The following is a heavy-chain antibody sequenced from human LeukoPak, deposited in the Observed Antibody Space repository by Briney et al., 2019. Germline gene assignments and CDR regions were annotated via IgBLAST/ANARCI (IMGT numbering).Heavy chain of an antibody. CDR2: IYTGGGR. V-gene: IGHV3-53*01. CDR1: GFTFSTYA. Sequence: GGSLRLSCAASGFTFSTYAMSWVRQAPGKELEWVSVIYTGGGRYYADSVRGRFTISRDTSKNMVFLQMNSLRVEDTAVYYCARGIDYWGRGTLVTVSS. CDR3: ARGIDY. J-gene: IGHJ4*02.